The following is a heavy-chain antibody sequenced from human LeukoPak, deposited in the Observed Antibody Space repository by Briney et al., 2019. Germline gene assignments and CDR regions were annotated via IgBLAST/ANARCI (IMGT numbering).Heavy chain of an antibody. CDR1: GFTFSSYA. CDR3: AREMALFYYGGNPRAFDI. V-gene: IGHV3-30-3*01. Sequence: RAGGSLRLSCAASGFTFSSYAMHWVRQAPGKGLEWVAVISYDGSNKYYADSVKGRFTISRDNSKNTLYLQMNSLRAEDTAVYYCAREMALFYYGGNPRAFDIWGQGTMVTVSS. J-gene: IGHJ3*02. CDR2: ISYDGSNK. D-gene: IGHD4-23*01.